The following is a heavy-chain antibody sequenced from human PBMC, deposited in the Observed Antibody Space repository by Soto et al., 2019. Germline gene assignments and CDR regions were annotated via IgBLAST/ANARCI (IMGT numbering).Heavy chain of an antibody. D-gene: IGHD6-13*01. CDR1: ESPFASIP. V-gene: IGHV3-23*01. CDR2: ISGSGGST. J-gene: IGHJ6*02. CDR3: AKDISSSWYYYYYYGMDV. Sequence: EVQLLESGGGLLQPGGSLGPPGAPSESPFASIPMGWFARAPGRGLSGVSAISGSGGSTYYADSVKGRFTITRDNSKNTLYLQMNSLRAEDTAVYYCAKDISSSWYYYYYYGMDVWGQGTTVTVSS.